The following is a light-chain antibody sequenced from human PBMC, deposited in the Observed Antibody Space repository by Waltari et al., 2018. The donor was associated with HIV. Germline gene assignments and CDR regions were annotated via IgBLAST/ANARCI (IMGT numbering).Light chain of an antibody. CDR3: QSADNSGTWV. V-gene: IGLV3-25*03. CDR2: KDN. J-gene: IGLJ3*02. CDR1: ELPKQY. Sequence: SYELTQPPSVSVSPGQTARITCSGDELPKQYAYWYQQKPGQAPNLVIYKDNGRPSGIPERFSGSSSGTTVTLTISGVQAEDEADYYCQSADNSGTWVFGGGTKLTVL.